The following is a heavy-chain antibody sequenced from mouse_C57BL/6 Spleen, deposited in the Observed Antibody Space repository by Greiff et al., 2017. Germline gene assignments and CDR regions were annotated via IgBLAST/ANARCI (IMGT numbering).Heavy chain of an antibody. CDR3: TGLLNYGYAMDY. D-gene: IGHD1-1*01. Sequence: EVKVEESGGGLVQPGGSMKLSCVASGFTFSNYWMNWVRQSPEKGLEWVAQIRLKSDNYATHYAESVKGRFTISRDDSKSSVYLQMNNLRAEDTGIYYCTGLLNYGYAMDYWGQGTSVTVSS. J-gene: IGHJ4*01. CDR2: IRLKSDNYAT. CDR1: GFTFSNYW. V-gene: IGHV6-3*01.